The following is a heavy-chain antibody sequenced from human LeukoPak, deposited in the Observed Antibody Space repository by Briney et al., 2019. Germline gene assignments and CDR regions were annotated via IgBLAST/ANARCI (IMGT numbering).Heavy chain of an antibody. CDR3: ARAPGYTLFDY. CDR2: ISPSGGST. J-gene: IGHJ4*02. CDR1: GYTFTSYN. Sequence: GASVKVACKASGYTFTSYNMHWVRQAPGQGLEWMGIISPSGGSTSYAQKFQGRVTMTRDMSTSTVYMELSSLRSEDTAVYYCARAPGYTLFDYWGQGTLVTVSS. V-gene: IGHV1-46*01. D-gene: IGHD5-18*01.